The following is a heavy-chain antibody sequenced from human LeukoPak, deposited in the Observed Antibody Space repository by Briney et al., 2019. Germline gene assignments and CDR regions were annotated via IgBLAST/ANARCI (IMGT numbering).Heavy chain of an antibody. CDR2: MNPNSGNT. J-gene: IGHJ3*02. V-gene: IGHV1-8*01. CDR1: GYTFTSYD. CDR3: ARPSPGSYGRAFDI. Sequence: ASVKVSCKASGYTFTSYDINWARQATGQGLEWMGWMNPNSGNTGYAQKFQGRVTMTRNTSISTAYMELSSLRSEDTAVYYCARPSPGSYGRAFDIWGQGTMVTVSS. D-gene: IGHD5-18*01.